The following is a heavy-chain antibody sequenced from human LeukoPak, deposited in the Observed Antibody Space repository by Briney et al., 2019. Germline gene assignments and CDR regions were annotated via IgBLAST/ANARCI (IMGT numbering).Heavy chain of an antibody. J-gene: IGHJ3*02. CDR3: ASVQLPGNAFDI. CDR1: GGSVSSYY. V-gene: IGHV4-59*02. Sequence: SETLSLTCTVSGGSVSSYYWSWIRQPPGKGLEWIGYIYYSGSTNYNPSLKSRVTISVDTSKNQFSLKLSSVTAADTAVYYCASVQLPGNAFDIWGQGTMVTVSS. CDR2: IYYSGST. D-gene: IGHD2-2*01.